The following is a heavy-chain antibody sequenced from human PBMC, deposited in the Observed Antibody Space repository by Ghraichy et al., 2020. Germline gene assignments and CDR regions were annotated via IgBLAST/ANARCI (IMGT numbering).Heavy chain of an antibody. CDR1: GFTFSNYA. D-gene: IGHD6-6*01. CDR2: ISGSGAST. V-gene: IGHV3-23*01. Sequence: GGSLRLSCAASGFTFSNYAMTWVRQAPGKGMEWVSAISGSGASTFYAYSVKGRFTVSRDNSKNTLSLQMNSLRAEDTAVYYCTKSALIRDWFDPWGQGTLVTVSS. J-gene: IGHJ5*02. CDR3: TKSALIRDWFDP.